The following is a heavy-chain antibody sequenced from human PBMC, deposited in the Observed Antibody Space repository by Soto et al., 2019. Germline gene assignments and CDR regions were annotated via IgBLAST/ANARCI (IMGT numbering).Heavy chain of an antibody. J-gene: IGHJ1*01. D-gene: IGHD3-22*01. V-gene: IGHV4-39*07. CDR2: VHTTSATP. CDR1: GGSISTSIYY. CDR3: TRSSEKSGYSGYSVDV. Sequence: QLQLQESGPGLVKPSETLSLTCTVSGGSISTSIYYWGWIRQPPGKGLEWIGRVHTTSATPNYSPSLKGRVAITADLSRKTVSLRLTSVTAADTAMYYCTRSSEKSGYSGYSVDVWGQGTLVTVSS.